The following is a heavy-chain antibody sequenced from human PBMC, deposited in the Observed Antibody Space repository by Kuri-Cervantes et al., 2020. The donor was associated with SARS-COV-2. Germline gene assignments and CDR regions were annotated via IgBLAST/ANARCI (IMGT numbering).Heavy chain of an antibody. CDR3: ARVRNDYDYYYYMDV. D-gene: IGHD1-1*01. Sequence: GGSMRPSCVVSGFTFRSYSMNWVSQVPGKGLEWVSSINSNSSDIYYADSVKGRFTITRDNAKNSLYLQMNSLRAEDTAVYYCARVRNDYDYYYYMDVWGKGTTVTVSS. CDR2: INSNSSDI. CDR1: GFTFRSYS. V-gene: IGHV3-21*01. J-gene: IGHJ6*03.